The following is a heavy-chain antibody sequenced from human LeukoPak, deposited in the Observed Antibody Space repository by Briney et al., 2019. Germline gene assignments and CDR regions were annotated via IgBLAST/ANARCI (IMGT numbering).Heavy chain of an antibody. V-gene: IGHV3-23*01. D-gene: IGHD1-26*01. CDR2: ISGSGGST. CDR1: GFTFSSYA. Sequence: GGSLRLSCAASGFTFSSYAMSWVRQAPGKGLEWVTAISGSGGSTYYADSVKGRFTISRDNSKNTLYLQMNSLRAEDTAVYYCAKKFRVGGSYDYWGQGTLVTVSS. J-gene: IGHJ4*02. CDR3: AKKFRVGGSYDY.